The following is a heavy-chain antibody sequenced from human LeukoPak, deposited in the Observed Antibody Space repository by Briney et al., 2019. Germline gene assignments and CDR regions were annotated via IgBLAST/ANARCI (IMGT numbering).Heavy chain of an antibody. CDR2: IYISGSI. CDR1: GGSISSYD. Sequence: SETLSLTCTVSGGSISSYDWSWIRQPAGKGLEWIGRIYISGSINYNPSLKSRVTMSGDTSKNQFSLKLSSVTAADTAVYYCARKVGATGYFDYWGQGTLVTVSS. D-gene: IGHD1-26*01. V-gene: IGHV4-4*07. J-gene: IGHJ4*02. CDR3: ARKVGATGYFDY.